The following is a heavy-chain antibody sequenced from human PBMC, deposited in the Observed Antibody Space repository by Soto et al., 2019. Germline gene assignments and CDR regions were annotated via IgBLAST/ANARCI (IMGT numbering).Heavy chain of an antibody. J-gene: IGHJ6*02. CDR1: GYDFSTHW. Sequence: PGESLKISCKASGYDFSTHWIGWVRHMPGKGLQWMAIIYPSDSDTKYSPSFQGQVTISADKSISTAYLQWSSLKASDTAMYYCARHEILTGIYGMDVWGQGTTVTVSS. V-gene: IGHV5-51*01. CDR2: IYPSDSDT. D-gene: IGHD3-9*01. CDR3: ARHEILTGIYGMDV.